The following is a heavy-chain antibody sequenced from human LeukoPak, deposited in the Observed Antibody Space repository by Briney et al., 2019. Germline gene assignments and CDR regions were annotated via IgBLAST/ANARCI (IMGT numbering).Heavy chain of an antibody. V-gene: IGHV3-11*04. Sequence: GGSLRLSCAASGFTFSDYYMSWIRQAPGKGLEWVSYISSTVITVYYADPVTGRFTITRDNAKNSLYLKMNSLRSEDTAVYYCVRGGGSFDSWGQGTLVTVSS. D-gene: IGHD1-26*01. J-gene: IGHJ4*02. CDR1: GFTFSDYY. CDR3: VRGGGSFDS. CDR2: ISSTVITV.